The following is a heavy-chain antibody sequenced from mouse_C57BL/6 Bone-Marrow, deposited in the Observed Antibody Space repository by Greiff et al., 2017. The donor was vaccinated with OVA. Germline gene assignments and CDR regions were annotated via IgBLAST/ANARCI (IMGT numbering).Heavy chain of an antibody. Sequence: QLQESGPELVKPGASVKISCKASGYTFTDYYINWVKQRPGQGLEWIGWLYPGSGNTKYNEKFKGKATLTVDTSSSTAYMQLSSLTSEDSAVYFCARGDWDYFDYWGQGTTLTVSS. V-gene: IGHV1-84*01. J-gene: IGHJ2*01. D-gene: IGHD4-1*01. CDR3: ARGDWDYFDY. CDR1: GYTFTDYY. CDR2: LYPGSGNT.